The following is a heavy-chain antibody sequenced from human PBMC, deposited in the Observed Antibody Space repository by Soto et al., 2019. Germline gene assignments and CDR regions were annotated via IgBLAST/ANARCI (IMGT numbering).Heavy chain of an antibody. CDR1: GFNFNDYG. J-gene: IGHJ6*02. CDR2: ISWTGGPI. Sequence: GGSLRLSCAASGFNFNDYGMHWVRQVPGKGLEWVSGISWTGGPIGYSDSVKGRFTISRDNSKNTLYLQMNSLRAEDTAVYYCVKDGSSGWPYYYGMDVWGQGTTVTVSS. D-gene: IGHD6-19*01. V-gene: IGHV3-9*01. CDR3: VKDGSSGWPYYYGMDV.